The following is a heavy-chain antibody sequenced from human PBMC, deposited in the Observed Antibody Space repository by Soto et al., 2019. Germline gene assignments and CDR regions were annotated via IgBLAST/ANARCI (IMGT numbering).Heavy chain of an antibody. CDR2: ISKDGGKT. V-gene: IGHV3-7*05. J-gene: IGHJ4*02. Sequence: PGGSLRLSCVGSGFTFSSNWMTWVRQAPGKGLEWVSSISKDGGKTNSVDSVKGRFTISRDNSRNTLFLQMNSLRAEDTAMYYCAKDRESTSGYNHDYWGQGTLVTVSS. D-gene: IGHD6-25*01. CDR3: AKDRESTSGYNHDY. CDR1: GFTFSSNW.